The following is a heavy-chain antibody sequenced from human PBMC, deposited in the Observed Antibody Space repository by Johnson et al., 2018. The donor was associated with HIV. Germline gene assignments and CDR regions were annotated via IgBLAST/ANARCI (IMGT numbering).Heavy chain of an antibody. CDR1: GFTVSSNY. J-gene: IGHJ3*02. Sequence: EVQLVESGGGLVQPGGSLRLSCAASGFTVSSNYMHWVRQAPGKGLAWVSGISWNSGSLEYADSGKGRFTLSRDNSKNTLHLQMNSLRVEDTAMYYCARAGSSSSGPRAFDIWGQGTMVTVSS. D-gene: IGHD6-6*01. CDR2: ISWNSGSL. V-gene: IGHV3-9*01. CDR3: ARAGSSSSGPRAFDI.